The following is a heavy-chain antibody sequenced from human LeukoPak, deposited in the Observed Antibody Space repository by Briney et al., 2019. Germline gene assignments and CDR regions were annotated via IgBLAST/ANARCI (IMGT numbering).Heavy chain of an antibody. CDR2: ISSSGSTI. CDR1: GFTFSDYY. V-gene: IGHV3-11*04. CDR3: ASRRDGYNYCRY. D-gene: IGHD5-24*01. J-gene: IGHJ4*02. Sequence: PGGSLRLSCAASGFTFSDYYMSWIRQAPGKGLERVSYISSSGSTIYYADSVKGRFTISRDNAKNSLYLQMNSLRAEDTAVYYCASRRDGYNYCRYWGQGTLVTVSS.